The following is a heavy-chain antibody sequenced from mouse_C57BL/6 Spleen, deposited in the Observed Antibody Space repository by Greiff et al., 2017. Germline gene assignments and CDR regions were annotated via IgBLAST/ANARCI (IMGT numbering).Heavy chain of an antibody. D-gene: IGHD3-1*01. V-gene: IGHV1-82*01. J-gene: IGHJ2*01. Sequence: QVQQSGPELVKPGASVTISCKASGYAFSSSWMNWVKQRPGKGLEWIGRIYPGDGDTNYNGKFKGKATLTADKSSSTAYMQLSSLTSEDSEVYFCARDRARGYFDYWGQGTTLTVSS. CDR2: IYPGDGDT. CDR1: GYAFSSSW. CDR3: ARDRARGYFDY.